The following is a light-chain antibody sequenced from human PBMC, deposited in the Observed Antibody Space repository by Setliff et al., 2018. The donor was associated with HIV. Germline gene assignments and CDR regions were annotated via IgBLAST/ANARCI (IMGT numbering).Light chain of an antibody. V-gene: IGLV1-47*01. Sequence: QSVLTQPPSVSGTPGQTVTISCSGSKSNVASNSVHWYQHFPGAAPKLLIFKNDQRPSGVSDRFSGSKSGTSASLAIGGLQPEDEADYYCSGWDDRLSGVLFGGGTKVTV. CDR2: KND. CDR3: SGWDDRLSGVL. J-gene: IGLJ3*02. CDR1: KSNVASNS.